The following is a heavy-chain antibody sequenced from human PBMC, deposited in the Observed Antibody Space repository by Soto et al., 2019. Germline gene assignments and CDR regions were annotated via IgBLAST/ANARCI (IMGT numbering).Heavy chain of an antibody. V-gene: IGHV4-30-2*01. CDR3: ARVPDR. D-gene: IGHD2-2*01. Sequence: SETLSLTCAVSGGSISSGGYSWSWIRQPPGKGLEWIGYIYHSGSTYYNPSLKSRVTISVDRSKNQFSLKLSSVTAADTPVYYCARVPDRWGQGTLVTGSS. J-gene: IGHJ5*02. CDR2: IYHSGST. CDR1: GGSISSGGYS.